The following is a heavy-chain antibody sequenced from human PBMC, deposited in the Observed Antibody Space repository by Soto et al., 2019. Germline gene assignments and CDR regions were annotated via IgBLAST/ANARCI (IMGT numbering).Heavy chain of an antibody. Sequence: QVQLLESGPGLVKPAVTLSLTCTVSAVSGASITSSNWWSWVRQPPGKGLEWIGEIHHSGSTNYNTSLKSRVTISVDKSKNQFSLRLSSVTAADTAVYYCARDVGYFYDSRPAGHFDYWGQGTLVTVSS. CDR1: GASITSSNW. J-gene: IGHJ4*02. D-gene: IGHD3-22*01. CDR2: IHHSGST. V-gene: IGHV4-4*02. CDR3: ARDVGYFYDSRPAGHFDY.